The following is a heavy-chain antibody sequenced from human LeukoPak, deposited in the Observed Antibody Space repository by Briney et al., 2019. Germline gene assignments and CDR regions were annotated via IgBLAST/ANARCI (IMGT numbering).Heavy chain of an antibody. J-gene: IGHJ6*02. CDR1: GFTFSSYS. V-gene: IGHV3-66*01. Sequence: KPGGSLRLSCAASGFTFSSYSMNWVRQAPGKGLEWVSVIYSGGSTYYADSVKGRFTISRDNSKNTLYLQMNSLRAEDTAVYYCARDPSKRTVVTPNGMDVWGQGTTVTVSS. CDR3: ARDPSKRTVVTPNGMDV. D-gene: IGHD4-23*01. CDR2: IYSGGST.